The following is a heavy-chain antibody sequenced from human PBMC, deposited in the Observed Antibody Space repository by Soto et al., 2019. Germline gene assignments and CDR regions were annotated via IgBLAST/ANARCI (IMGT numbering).Heavy chain of an antibody. Sequence: KPSETLSLTCAVYGGSFSGYYWSWIRQPPGKGLEWIGEINHSGSTNYNPSLKSRVTISVDTSRNQFSLKLSSVTAADTAVYYCARAPSLYYYDSSGYKTWGQGTLVTVS. V-gene: IGHV4-34*01. CDR2: INHSGST. J-gene: IGHJ4*02. CDR1: GGSFSGYY. CDR3: ARAPSLYYYDSSGYKT. D-gene: IGHD3-22*01.